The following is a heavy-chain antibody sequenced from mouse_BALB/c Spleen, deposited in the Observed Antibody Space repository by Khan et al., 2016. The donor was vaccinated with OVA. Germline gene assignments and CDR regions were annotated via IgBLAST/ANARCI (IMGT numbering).Heavy chain of an antibody. CDR1: GYTFTDYN. V-gene: IGHV1S29*02. J-gene: IGHJ3*01. Sequence: EVQLQESGPELVKPGASVKISCKASGYTFTDYNMDWVKQSHGKSLEWIGYIFPNNGDSGYNQKFKTKATLTVDHSSSTAYMDLRSLTSEDSAVYYCVRSGDGSFDYWGQGTLVTVSA. CDR3: VRSGDGSFDY. D-gene: IGHD1-2*01. CDR2: IFPNNGDS.